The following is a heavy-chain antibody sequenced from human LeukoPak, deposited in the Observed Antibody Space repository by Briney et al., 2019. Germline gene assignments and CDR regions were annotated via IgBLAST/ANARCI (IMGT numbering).Heavy chain of an antibody. Sequence: ASVKVSCKASGYTFTSYDINWVRQATGQGLEWMGWMNPNSGNTGYAQKFQGRVTMTRNTSISTAYMELSSLRSEDTAVYYCARDGRKYYYDSSGYPDYWGQGTLVTVSS. D-gene: IGHD3-22*01. CDR3: ARDGRKYYYDSSGYPDY. V-gene: IGHV1-8*01. CDR2: MNPNSGNT. J-gene: IGHJ4*02. CDR1: GYTFTSYD.